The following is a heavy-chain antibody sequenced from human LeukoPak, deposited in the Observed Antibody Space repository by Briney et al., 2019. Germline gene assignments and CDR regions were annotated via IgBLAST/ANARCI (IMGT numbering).Heavy chain of an antibody. J-gene: IGHJ4*02. Sequence: ASVKASCKASGYTFTSYDINWVRQATGQGLEWMGWMNPNSGNTGYAQKFQGRVTMTRNTSISTAYMELSSLRSEDTAVYYCARRNMVRGVIIPDYWGQGTLVTVSS. CDR2: MNPNSGNT. D-gene: IGHD3-10*01. V-gene: IGHV1-8*01. CDR3: ARRNMVRGVIIPDY. CDR1: GYTFTSYD.